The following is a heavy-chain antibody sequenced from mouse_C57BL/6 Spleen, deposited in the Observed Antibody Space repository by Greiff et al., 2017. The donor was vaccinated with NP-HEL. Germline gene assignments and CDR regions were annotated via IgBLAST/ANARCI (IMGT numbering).Heavy chain of an antibody. V-gene: IGHV1-82*01. CDR2: IYPGDGDT. CDR3: ARDTTVVPYAMDY. Sequence: QVQLQQSGPELVKPGASVKISCKASGYAFSSSWMNWVKQRPGKGLEWIGRIYPGDGDTNYNGKFKGKATLTADKSSSTAYMQLSSLTSEDSAVYCCARDTTVVPYAMDYWGQGTSVTVSS. D-gene: IGHD1-1*01. CDR1: GYAFSSSW. J-gene: IGHJ4*01.